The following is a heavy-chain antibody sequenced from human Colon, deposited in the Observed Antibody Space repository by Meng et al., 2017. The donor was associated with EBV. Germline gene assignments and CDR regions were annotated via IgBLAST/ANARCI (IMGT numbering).Heavy chain of an antibody. J-gene: IGHJ4*02. CDR3: ARGGYYSFDY. CDR2: IYHSGST. V-gene: IGHV4-4*02. D-gene: IGHD5-18*01. CDR1: GGSISSVYW. Sequence: VASQGPGPGRVKPSQTLSLTGAVSGGSISSVYWWTWVRQSPGKGLEWIGEIYHSGSTNYNPSLKSRVTISVDKSKNQFSLKLTSVTAADTAVYYCARGGYYSFDYWGQRTLVTVSS.